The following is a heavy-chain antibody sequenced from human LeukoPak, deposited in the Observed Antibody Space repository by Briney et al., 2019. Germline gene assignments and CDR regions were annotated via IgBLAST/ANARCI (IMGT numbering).Heavy chain of an antibody. CDR2: IYYSGST. V-gene: IGHV4-59*01. J-gene: IGHJ6*02. Sequence: SETLSLTCTVSGGSISSYYWSWIRQPPGKGLEWIGYIYYSGSTNYNPSLKSRVTISVDTSKNQFSLKLSSVTAADTAVYYCAGQTKYYYYHGMDFWGQGTRVPVSS. CDR1: GGSISSYY. CDR3: AGQTKYYYYHGMDF. D-gene: IGHD1-14*01.